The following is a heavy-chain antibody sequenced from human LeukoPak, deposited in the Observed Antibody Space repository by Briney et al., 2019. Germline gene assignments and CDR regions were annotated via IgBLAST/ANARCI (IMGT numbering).Heavy chain of an antibody. V-gene: IGHV3-48*04. D-gene: IGHD3-9*01. Sequence: GGSLRLSCAASGFTFSSYSMNWVRQAPGKGLEWVSYISSSGSTIYYADSVKGRFTISRDNAKNSLYLQMNSLRAEDTAVYYCARGEAKLRYFDWLLSSDAFDIWGQGTMVTVSS. CDR3: ARGEAKLRYFDWLLSSDAFDI. CDR2: ISSSGSTI. CDR1: GFTFSSYS. J-gene: IGHJ3*02.